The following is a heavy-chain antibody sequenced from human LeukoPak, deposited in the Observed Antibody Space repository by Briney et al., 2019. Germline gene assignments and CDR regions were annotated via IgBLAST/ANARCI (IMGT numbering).Heavy chain of an antibody. D-gene: IGHD3-9*01. CDR1: GFTLSSYG. Sequence: GGSLRLSCAASGFTLSSYGMTWVRQAPGKGLEWVSAISGSGGSTYYADSVKGRFIISRDNSKNTLYLQMNSLRAEDTAVYYCAKQGRDWLRDYYYYMDVWGKGTTVTISS. V-gene: IGHV3-23*01. J-gene: IGHJ6*03. CDR2: ISGSGGST. CDR3: AKQGRDWLRDYYYYMDV.